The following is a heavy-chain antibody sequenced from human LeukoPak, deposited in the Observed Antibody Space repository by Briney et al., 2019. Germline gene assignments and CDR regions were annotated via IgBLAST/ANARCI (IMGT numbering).Heavy chain of an antibody. CDR3: ARDLPPAPWNGMDV. CDR2: ISSSSSTI. D-gene: IGHD2-2*01. CDR1: GFTFSSYS. Sequence: TGGSLRLSCAASGFTFSSYSMNWVRQAPGKGLEWISYISSSSSTINYVDSVKGRFTISRDNAKNTLYLQMNSLRPEDTAVYYCARDLPPAPWNGMDVWGQGTTVTVSS. V-gene: IGHV3-48*01. J-gene: IGHJ6*02.